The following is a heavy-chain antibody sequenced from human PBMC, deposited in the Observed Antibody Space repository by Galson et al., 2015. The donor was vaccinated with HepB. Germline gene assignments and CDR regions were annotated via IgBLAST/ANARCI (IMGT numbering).Heavy chain of an antibody. Sequence: SETLSLTCAVYGGSFSAHYWSWIRQPPGKGLEWIGEINHSGSTNYNPSLKSRVTISVDTSKNRFSLKLSSVTAADTAVYYCARPLVLNGRFNPGVGPFHIWGHGTMVTVSA. CDR3: ARPLVLNGRFNPGVGPFHI. CDR2: INHSGST. CDR1: GGSFSAHY. D-gene: IGHD2-8*01. V-gene: IGHV4-34*01. J-gene: IGHJ3*02.